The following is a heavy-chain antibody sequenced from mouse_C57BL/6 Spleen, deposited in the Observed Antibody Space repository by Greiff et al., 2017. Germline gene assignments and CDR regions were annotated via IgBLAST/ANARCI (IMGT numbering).Heavy chain of an antibody. Sequence: QVQLQQPGAELVRPGSSVKLSCKASGYTFTSYWMDWVKQRPGQGLEWIGNIYPSDSETHYNQKFKDKATLTVDKSSSTAYMQLSSLTSEDSAVYYCSRLGYYGSSYGAWFAYWGQGTLVTVSA. CDR1: GYTFTSYW. CDR3: SRLGYYGSSYGAWFAY. CDR2: IYPSDSET. J-gene: IGHJ3*01. V-gene: IGHV1-61*01. D-gene: IGHD1-1*01.